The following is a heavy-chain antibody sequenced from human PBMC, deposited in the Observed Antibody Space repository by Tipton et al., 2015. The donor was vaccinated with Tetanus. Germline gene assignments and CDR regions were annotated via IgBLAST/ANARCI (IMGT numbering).Heavy chain of an antibody. CDR1: GFTFSSYE. V-gene: IGHV3-48*03. CDR3: ARDTGDVGYYYGMDV. J-gene: IGHJ6*02. Sequence: SLRLSCAASGFTFSSYEMNWVRQAPGKGLEWVSYISSSGSTIYYADSVKGQFTISRDNAKNSLYLQMNSLRAEDTAVYYCARDTGDVGYYYGMDVWGQGTTVTVSS. D-gene: IGHD3-16*01. CDR2: ISSSGSTI.